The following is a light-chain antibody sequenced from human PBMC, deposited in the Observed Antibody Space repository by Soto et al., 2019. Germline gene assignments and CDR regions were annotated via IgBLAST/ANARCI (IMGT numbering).Light chain of an antibody. Sequence: QSALNQPASVYESPGQSITISCTGTSSDVGGYNYVSWYQQHPGKAPKLMIYEVSNRPSGVSNRFSGSKSGNTASLTISGLQAEDEADYYCSSYTSSSTLVFGTGTKVTVL. CDR3: SSYTSSSTLV. V-gene: IGLV2-14*01. CDR1: SSDVGGYNY. J-gene: IGLJ1*01. CDR2: EVS.